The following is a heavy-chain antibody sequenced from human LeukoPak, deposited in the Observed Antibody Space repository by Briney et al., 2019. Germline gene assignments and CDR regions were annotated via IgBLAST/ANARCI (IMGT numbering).Heavy chain of an antibody. CDR1: GVSVSSTSYC. Sequence: SETLSLTCTVSGVSVSSTSYCWGWIRQPPGKGLEWIGSIYYSGRTYYNPSLKSRLTISVDTPKNQFSLKLSSVTAADTAVYYCAQSLGASTWFGNWFDPWGQGTLVTVSS. V-gene: IGHV4-39*01. CDR3: AQSLGASTWFGNWFDP. CDR2: IYYSGRT. D-gene: IGHD3-10*01. J-gene: IGHJ5*02.